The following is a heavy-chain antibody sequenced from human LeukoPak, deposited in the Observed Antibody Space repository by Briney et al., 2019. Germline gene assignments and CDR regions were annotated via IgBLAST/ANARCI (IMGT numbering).Heavy chain of an antibody. CDR1: GYTFTSYY. Sequence: GASVKVSCKASGYTFTSYYMHWVRQAPGQGLEWMGIINPSGGSTSYAQKFQGRVTMTRDTSTSTVYMELSSLRSEDTAVYYCARDRGGNYCDSSGYSRTLDYWGQGTLVTVSS. V-gene: IGHV1-46*01. D-gene: IGHD3-22*01. CDR3: ARDRGGNYCDSSGYSRTLDY. CDR2: INPSGGST. J-gene: IGHJ4*02.